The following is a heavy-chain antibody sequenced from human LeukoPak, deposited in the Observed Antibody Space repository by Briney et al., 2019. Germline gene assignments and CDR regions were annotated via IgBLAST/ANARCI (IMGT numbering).Heavy chain of an antibody. Sequence: QAGGSLRLSCAASGFTFRGYTMSWVRQAPGMGLEWVSTISGSGADTYHADSVKGRFIISRDSSKSTLYLQMNSLRAEDTAVYYCAKDAFGAGGFDYWGQGSLVTVSS. V-gene: IGHV3-23*01. CDR2: ISGSGADT. J-gene: IGHJ4*02. D-gene: IGHD3-16*01. CDR1: GFTFRGYT. CDR3: AKDAFGAGGFDY.